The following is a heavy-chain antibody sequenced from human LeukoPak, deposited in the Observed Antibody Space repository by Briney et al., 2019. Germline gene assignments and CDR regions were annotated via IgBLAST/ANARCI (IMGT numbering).Heavy chain of an antibody. D-gene: IGHD2-2*01. J-gene: IGHJ4*02. Sequence: GGSLRLSCAASGFTFSSYGISWVRQAPGQGLEWMGRISAYNGNTNYAQKLQGRVTMTRDTSTSTAYMELSSLRSEDTAVYYCARIADIVVVPARPENYFDYWGQGTLVTVSS. CDR3: ARIADIVVVPARPENYFDY. CDR1: GFTFSSYG. V-gene: IGHV1-18*01. CDR2: ISAYNGNT.